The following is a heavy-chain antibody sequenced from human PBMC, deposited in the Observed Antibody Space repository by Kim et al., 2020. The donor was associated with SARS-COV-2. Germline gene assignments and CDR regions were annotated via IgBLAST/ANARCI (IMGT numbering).Heavy chain of an antibody. V-gene: IGHV3-15*01. CDR3: TTVGGVETYNWNSYYFDY. Sequence: GGSLRLSCAASGFTFSNAWMSWVRQAPGKGLEWVGRIKSKTDGGTTDYAAPVKGRFTISRDDSKNTLYLQMNSLKTEDTAVYYCTTVGGVETYNWNSYYFDYWGQGTLVTVSS. D-gene: IGHD1-1*01. J-gene: IGHJ4*02. CDR1: GFTFSNAW. CDR2: IKSKTDGGTT.